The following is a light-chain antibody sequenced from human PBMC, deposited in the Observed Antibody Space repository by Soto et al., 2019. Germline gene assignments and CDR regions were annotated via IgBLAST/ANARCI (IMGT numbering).Light chain of an antibody. CDR3: SSYGGSNNLV. V-gene: IGLV2-8*01. J-gene: IGLJ2*01. CDR2: EVS. CDR1: SSDVGGYNS. Sequence: QSALTQPPSASGSPGQSVTIPCTGTSSDVGGYNSVSWYQQHPGKVPKLMIYEVSKRPSGVPDRFSGSKSVNTASLTVSGLQAEDEADYYCSSYGGSNNLVFGGGTKVTVL.